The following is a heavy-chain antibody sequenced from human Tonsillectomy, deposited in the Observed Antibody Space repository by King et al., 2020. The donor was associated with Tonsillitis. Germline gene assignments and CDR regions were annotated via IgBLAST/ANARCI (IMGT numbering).Heavy chain of an antibody. D-gene: IGHD6-19*01. Sequence: HVQLQQWGAGLLKPSETLSLTCAVYGGSFSGYYWSWSRQPPGKGLEWIGEIDHSGSTNYNPSLKSRDTISLDTSKNQFFLKLTSVTAADTAVFYCARGNSRYSSYHYWFAPWGQGTLVTVSS. V-gene: IGHV4-34*01. CDR1: GGSFSGYY. CDR2: IDHSGST. J-gene: IGHJ5*02. CDR3: ARGNSRYSSYHYWFAP.